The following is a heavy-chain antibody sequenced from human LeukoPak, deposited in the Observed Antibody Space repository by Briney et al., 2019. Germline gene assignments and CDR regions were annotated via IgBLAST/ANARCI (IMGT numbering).Heavy chain of an antibody. J-gene: IGHJ4*02. D-gene: IGHD3-22*01. CDR2: INHSGST. V-gene: IGHV4-34*01. Sequence: ASETLSLTCAVYGGSFSGYYWSWIRQPPGKGLEWIGEINHSGSTNYNPSLKSRVTISVDTSKNQFSPKLSSVTAADTAVYYCARWYYDSSGYYFDYWGQGTLVTVSS. CDR1: GGSFSGYY. CDR3: ARWYYDSSGYYFDY.